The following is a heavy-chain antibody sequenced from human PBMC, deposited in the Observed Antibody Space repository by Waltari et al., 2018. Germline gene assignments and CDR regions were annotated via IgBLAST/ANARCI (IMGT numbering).Heavy chain of an antibody. V-gene: IGHV1-69*05. CDR3: ARGGIAAAPFDP. CDR2: IIPIFGTA. Sequence: QVQLVQSGAEVKKPGSSAKVSCKASGGHFSSYDISWVRQAPGQGLEWMGGIIPIFGTANYAQKFQGRFTITTDESTSTAYMELSSLRSEDTAVYYCARGGIAAAPFDPWGQGTLVTVSS. CDR1: GGHFSSYD. J-gene: IGHJ5*02. D-gene: IGHD6-13*01.